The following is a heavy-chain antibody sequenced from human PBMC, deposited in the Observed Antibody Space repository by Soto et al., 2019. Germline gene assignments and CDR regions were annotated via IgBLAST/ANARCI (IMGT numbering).Heavy chain of an antibody. J-gene: IGHJ4*02. CDR3: ATLYSSGWYWFDY. V-gene: IGHV1-24*01. CDR1: GYTLTELS. CDR2: FDPEDGET. D-gene: IGHD6-19*01. Sequence: VASVKVSCKVSGYTLTELSMHWVRQAPGKGLEWMGGFDPEDGETIYAQKFQGRVTMTEDTSTDTAYMELSSLRSEDTAVYYCATLYSSGWYWFDYWGQGTLVTVSS.